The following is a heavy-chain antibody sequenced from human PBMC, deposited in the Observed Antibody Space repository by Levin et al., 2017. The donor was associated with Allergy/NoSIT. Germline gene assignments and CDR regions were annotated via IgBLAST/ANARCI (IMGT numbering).Heavy chain of an antibody. V-gene: IGHV4-39*01. D-gene: IGHD6-13*01. J-gene: IGHJ4*02. CDR3: ARHSSSWYLFDY. CDR1: GGSISSSSYY. CDR2: IYYSGST. Sequence: GSLRLSCTVSGGSISSSSYYWGWIRQPPGKGLEWIGSIYYSGSTYYNPSLKSRVTISVDTSKNQFSLKLSSVTAADTAVYYCARHSSSWYLFDYWGQGTLVTVSS.